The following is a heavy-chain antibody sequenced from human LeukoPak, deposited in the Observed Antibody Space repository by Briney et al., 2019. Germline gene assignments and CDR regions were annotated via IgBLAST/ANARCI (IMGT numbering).Heavy chain of an antibody. CDR1: GYTFTGYY. CDR3: AREGYCSSTSCYDGNWLDP. J-gene: IGHJ5*02. Sequence: ASVKVSCKASGYTFTGYYMHWVRQAPGQGLEWMGWINPNSGGTNYAQKFQGRVTMTRDTSISTAYMELSRLRSDDTAVYYCAREGYCSSTSCYDGNWLDPWGQGTLVTVSS. CDR2: INPNSGGT. V-gene: IGHV1-2*02. D-gene: IGHD2-2*01.